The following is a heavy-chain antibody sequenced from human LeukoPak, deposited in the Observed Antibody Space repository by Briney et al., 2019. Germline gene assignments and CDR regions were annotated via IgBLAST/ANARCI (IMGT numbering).Heavy chain of an antibody. D-gene: IGHD6-6*01. V-gene: IGHV1-69*05. Sequence: ASVKVSCKASGGTFSSYAISWVRQAPGQGLEWMGGIIPIFGTANYAQKFQGRVTITTDESTSTAYMELSSLRSEDTAVYYCARDDYSSSSRWSDPWGQGTLVTVSS. CDR2: IIPIFGTA. CDR3: ARDDYSSSSRWSDP. CDR1: GGTFSSYA. J-gene: IGHJ5*02.